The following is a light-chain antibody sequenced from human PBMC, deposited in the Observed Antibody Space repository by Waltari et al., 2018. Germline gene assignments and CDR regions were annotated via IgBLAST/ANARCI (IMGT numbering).Light chain of an antibody. CDR3: QQYYDTPRT. V-gene: IGKV4-1*01. CDR1: QTVLYASDNNNY. CDR2: WAS. J-gene: IGKJ1*01. Sequence: DIVMTQSPDSLAVSLGERATINCKPSQTVLYASDNNNYLAWYQQKLGQPPKLLIYWASTRASGVPARLSGSGSGTDFTLTISSLQAEDVAVYYCQQYYDTPRTFGQGTRVEIK.